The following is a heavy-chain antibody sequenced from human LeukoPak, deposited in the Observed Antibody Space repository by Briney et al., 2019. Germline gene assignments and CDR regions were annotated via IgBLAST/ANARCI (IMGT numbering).Heavy chain of an antibody. V-gene: IGHV1-8*01. D-gene: IGHD2-15*01. CDR3: ARDQGSGDYYYYGMDV. CDR1: GYTFTSYD. J-gene: IGHJ6*02. CDR2: MNPNSGNT. Sequence: ASVKVSCKASGYTFTSYDINWVRQATGQGLEWMGWMNPNSGNTGYAQKFQGRVTMTRDTSTSTVYMELSSLRSEDTAVYYCARDQGSGDYYYYGMDVWGQGTTVTVSS.